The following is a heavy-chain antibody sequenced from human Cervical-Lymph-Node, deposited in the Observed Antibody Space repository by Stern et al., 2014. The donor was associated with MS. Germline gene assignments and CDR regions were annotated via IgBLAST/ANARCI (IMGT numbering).Heavy chain of an antibody. V-gene: IGHV3-33*01. CDR3: AGAAEEGWLDP. J-gene: IGHJ5*02. Sequence: QVQLVQSGGGVVQPGKSLRLSCAASGFTFSDYGMHWVRQAPGKGLEWVAVIWFDGSKKNYADSVKGRFTISRDDSQNTLYLHMNSLRDDDTATYYCAGAAEEGWLDPWGQGTLVTVSS. CDR1: GFTFSDYG. CDR2: IWFDGSKK. D-gene: IGHD6-13*01.